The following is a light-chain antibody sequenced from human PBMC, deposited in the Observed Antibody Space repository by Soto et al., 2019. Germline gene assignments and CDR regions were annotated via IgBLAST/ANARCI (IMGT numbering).Light chain of an antibody. CDR3: LQDYDYPRT. CDR1: QGIRDE. CDR2: AAS. V-gene: IGKV1-6*01. Sequence: AIQMTQSPSSLSASVGDRVTITCRASQGIRDELGWYQQKAGKAPNLLISAASRLQSGVPSRFSGWGSGTDFTLTISSLQPEDFATYYCLQDYDYPRTFGQGTKVDIK. J-gene: IGKJ1*01.